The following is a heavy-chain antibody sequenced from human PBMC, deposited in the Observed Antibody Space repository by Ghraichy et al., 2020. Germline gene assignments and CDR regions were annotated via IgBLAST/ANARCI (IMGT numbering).Heavy chain of an antibody. D-gene: IGHD3-22*01. Sequence: GGSLRLSCAASGFTFSSYSMNWVRQAPGKGLEWVSSISSSSSSIYYADSVKGRFTISRDNAKNSLYLHMNSLRAEDTAVYYCARFYCDSSGYYGYYYGMDVWGQGTTVTVSS. CDR3: ARFYCDSSGYYGYYYGMDV. CDR1: GFTFSSYS. V-gene: IGHV3-21*01. CDR2: ISSSSSSI. J-gene: IGHJ6*02.